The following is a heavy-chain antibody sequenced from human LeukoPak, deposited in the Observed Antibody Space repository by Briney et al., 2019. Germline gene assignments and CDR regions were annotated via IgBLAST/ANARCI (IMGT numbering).Heavy chain of an antibody. CDR2: INHSGST. D-gene: IGHD3-10*01. CDR3: ARGRRGFYYYGSGSYYFDY. CDR1: GGSFSGYY. J-gene: IGHJ4*02. Sequence: SETLSLTCAVYGGSFSGYYWSWIRQPPGKGLEWIGEINHSGSTNYNPSLKSRVTISVDTSKNQFSLKLSSVTAADTAVYYCARGRRGFYYYGSGSYYFDYWGQGTLVTVSS. V-gene: IGHV4-34*01.